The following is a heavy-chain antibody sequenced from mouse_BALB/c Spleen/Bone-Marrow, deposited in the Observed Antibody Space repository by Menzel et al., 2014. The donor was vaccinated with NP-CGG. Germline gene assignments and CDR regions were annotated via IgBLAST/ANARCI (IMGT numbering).Heavy chain of an antibody. CDR3: ARGNTVVAPYLDY. Sequence: EVKLEESGPELVKPGASMKISCKASGYSFTGYTMNWVKQSHGKNLEWIGLINPYNGGTSYNQKFKGKATLTVDKSSSTAYMELLSLTSEDSAVYYCARGNTVVAPYLDYWGQGTTLTVSS. CDR2: INPYNGGT. D-gene: IGHD1-1*01. CDR1: GYSFTGYT. V-gene: IGHV1-18*01. J-gene: IGHJ2*01.